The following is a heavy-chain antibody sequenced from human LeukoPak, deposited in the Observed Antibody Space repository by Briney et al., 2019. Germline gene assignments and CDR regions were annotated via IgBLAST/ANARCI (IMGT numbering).Heavy chain of an antibody. J-gene: IGHJ4*02. V-gene: IGHV3-74*01. Sequence: PEGSLRLSCAASGFTFSSYWMHWVRQAPGKGLVWVSRINSDGSSTSYADSVQGRFTISRDNAKNTLYLQVNSLRAEDTAVYYCAKSPRDGRSHDYWGQGTLVTVSS. CDR2: INSDGSST. CDR3: AKSPRDGRSHDY. CDR1: GFTFSSYW. D-gene: IGHD5-24*01.